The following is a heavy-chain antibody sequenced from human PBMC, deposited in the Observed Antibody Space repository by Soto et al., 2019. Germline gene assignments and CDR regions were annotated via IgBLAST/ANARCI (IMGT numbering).Heavy chain of an antibody. J-gene: IGHJ2*01. Sequence: QVQLVESGGGVVQPGRSLRLSCAASGFTFSSYAMHWVRQAPGKGLEWVAVISYDGSNKYHADSVKGRFTISRDNSKNTRYLQMNSLRAEDTAVYYCAGGSTGDGSNWYFDLWGRGTLVTVSS. CDR3: AGGSTGDGSNWYFDL. D-gene: IGHD7-27*01. V-gene: IGHV3-30-3*01. CDR1: GFTFSSYA. CDR2: ISYDGSNK.